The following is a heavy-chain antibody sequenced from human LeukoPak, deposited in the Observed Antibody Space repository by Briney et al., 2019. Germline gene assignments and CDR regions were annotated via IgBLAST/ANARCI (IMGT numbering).Heavy chain of an antibody. CDR2: ISGSGGST. D-gene: IGHD6-13*01. CDR3: ATSTGSLGIAGDY. CDR1: GFTFSSYA. J-gene: IGHJ4*02. V-gene: IGHV3-23*01. Sequence: PGGSLRLSCAASGFTFSSYAMSWVRQAPGKGLEWVSAISGSGGSTYYADSVKGRFTISRDNSKNTLYLQMNSLRAEDTAVYYCATSTGSLGIAGDYWGQGTLVTVSS.